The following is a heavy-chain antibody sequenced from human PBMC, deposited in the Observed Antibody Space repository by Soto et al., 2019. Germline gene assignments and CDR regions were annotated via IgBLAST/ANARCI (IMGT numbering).Heavy chain of an antibody. CDR1: GFTFDDYA. D-gene: IGHD3-22*01. Sequence: GGSLRLSCAASGFTFDDYAMHWVRQAPGKGLEWVSGISWNSGSIGYADSVKGRFTISRDNAKNSLYLQMNSLRAEDTALYYCAKDNQRSSGYYFDYWGQGTLVTVSS. CDR2: ISWNSGSI. V-gene: IGHV3-9*01. J-gene: IGHJ4*02. CDR3: AKDNQRSSGYYFDY.